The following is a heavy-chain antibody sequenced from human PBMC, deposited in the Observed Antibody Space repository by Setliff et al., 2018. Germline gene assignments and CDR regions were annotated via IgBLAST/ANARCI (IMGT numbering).Heavy chain of an antibody. CDR2: TIPMFGTT. CDR1: GGTFSSYG. CDR3: AIIGPDSSGYYWLFDD. V-gene: IGHV1-69*05. Sequence: ASVKVSCKASGGTFSSYGITWVRQAPGQGLEWMGGTIPMFGTTNYAQKFQGRVTIITDASTSTSYMALSSLTSADTAVYYCAIIGPDSSGYYWLFDDGGQGTLGTVSS. D-gene: IGHD3-22*01. J-gene: IGHJ4*02.